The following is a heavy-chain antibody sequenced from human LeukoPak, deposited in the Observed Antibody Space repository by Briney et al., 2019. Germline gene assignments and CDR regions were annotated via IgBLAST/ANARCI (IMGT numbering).Heavy chain of an antibody. CDR1: GFTFSNAW. CDR3: TTADSSGYYYVGDAFDI. CDR2: IKSKTDGGTT. D-gene: IGHD3-22*01. V-gene: IGHV3-15*01. J-gene: IGHJ3*02. Sequence: GGSLRLSCAASGFTFSNAWMSWVRQAPGKGLEWAGRIKSKTDGGTTDYAAPVKGRFTISRDDSKNTLYLQMNSLKTEDTAVYYCTTADSSGYYYVGDAFDIWGQGTMVTVSS.